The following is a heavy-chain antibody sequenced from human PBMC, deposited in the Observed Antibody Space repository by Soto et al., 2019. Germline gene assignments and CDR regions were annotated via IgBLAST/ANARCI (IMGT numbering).Heavy chain of an antibody. J-gene: IGHJ3*02. V-gene: IGHV3-7*03. CDR3: AIPILHRRDAFDI. CDR2: IKQDGSEK. Sequence: PGGSLRLSCAASGFTFSSYWMRWVRQAQGKGLEWVANIKQDGSEKYYVDSVKGRFTISRDNAKNSLYLPMNSLRAEDTAGYSCAIPILHRRDAFDIWGQGTVVTVS. CDR1: GFTFSSYW.